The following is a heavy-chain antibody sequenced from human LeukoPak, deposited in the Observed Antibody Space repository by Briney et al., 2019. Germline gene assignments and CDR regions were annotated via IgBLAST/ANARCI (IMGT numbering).Heavy chain of an antibody. V-gene: IGHV3-30*18. CDR1: GFTLSSYG. CDR2: ISYDGSNK. D-gene: IGHD1-1*01. J-gene: IGHJ6*02. CDR3: AKGTGTAHYYYYGMDV. Sequence: GGSLRLSCAASGFTLSSYGMHWVRQAPGKGLEWVAVISYDGSNKYYADSVKGRFTISRDNSKNTLYLQMNSLRAEDTAVYYCAKGTGTAHYYYYGMDVWGQGTTVTVSS.